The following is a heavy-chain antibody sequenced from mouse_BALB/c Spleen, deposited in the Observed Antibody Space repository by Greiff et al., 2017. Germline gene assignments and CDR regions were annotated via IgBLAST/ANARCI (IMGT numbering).Heavy chain of an antibody. D-gene: IGHD2-3*01. V-gene: IGHV1-69*02. CDR3: ARRGGYYVSFAY. CDR1: GYTFTSYW. Sequence: QVQLKQPGAELVKPGASVKLSCKASGYTFTSYWMHWVKQRPGQGLEWIGEIDPSDSYTNYNQKFKGKATLTVDKSSSTAYMQLSSLTSEDSAVYYCARRGGYYVSFAYWGQGTLVTVSA. J-gene: IGHJ3*01. CDR2: IDPSDSYT.